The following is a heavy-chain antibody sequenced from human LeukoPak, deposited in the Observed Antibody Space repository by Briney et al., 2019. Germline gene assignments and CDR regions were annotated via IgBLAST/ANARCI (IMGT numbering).Heavy chain of an antibody. J-gene: IGHJ4*02. D-gene: IGHD6-13*01. CDR2: ISSSSSYI. CDR3: ARAWGIAAAGTTFDY. CDR1: GFTFSSYS. V-gene: IGHV3-21*01. Sequence: GGSLRLSCAASGFTFSSYSMNWVRQAPGKGLEWVSSISSSSSYIYYADSVKGRFTISRDNAKNSLYLQMNSLRAEDTAVYYCARAWGIAAAGTTFDYWGQGTLVTVSS.